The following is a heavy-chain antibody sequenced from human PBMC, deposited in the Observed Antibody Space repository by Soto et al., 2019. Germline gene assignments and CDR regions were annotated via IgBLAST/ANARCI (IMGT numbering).Heavy chain of an antibody. CDR1: GYSISSGYY. V-gene: IGHV4-38-2*02. J-gene: IGHJ6*02. D-gene: IGHD3-22*01. CDR3: ARDERVDYDSIFSLLISYHYVMDV. Sequence: PSETLSLTCAVSGYSISSGYYWGWIRQPPGKGLEWIGSIYHSGSTYYNPSLKSRVTISVDTSKNQFSLKLSSVTAADTAVYYCARDERVDYDSIFSLLISYHYVMDVWGQGSSVPVSS. CDR2: IYHSGST.